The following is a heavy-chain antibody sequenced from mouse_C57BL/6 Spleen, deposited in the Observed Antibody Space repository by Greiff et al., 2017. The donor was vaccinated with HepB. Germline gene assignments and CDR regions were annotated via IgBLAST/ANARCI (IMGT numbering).Heavy chain of an antibody. J-gene: IGHJ4*01. CDR1: GYTFTDYY. D-gene: IGHD2-5*01. V-gene: IGHV1-19*01. CDR2: INPYNGGT. Sequence: EVQLQQSGPVLVKPGASVKMSCKASGYTFTDYYMNWVKQSHGKSLEWIGVINPYNGGTSYNQKFKGKATLTVDKSSSTAYMELNSLTSEDSAVYYCARYSNYSYAMDYWGQGTSVTVSS. CDR3: ARYSNYSYAMDY.